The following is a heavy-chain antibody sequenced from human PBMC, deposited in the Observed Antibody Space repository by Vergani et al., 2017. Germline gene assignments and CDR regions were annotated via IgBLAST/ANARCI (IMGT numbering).Heavy chain of an antibody. Sequence: QVQLVQSGAEVKKPGSSVKVSCKASGGTFSSYAISWVRQAPGQGLEWMGGIIPIFGTVNYAQKFQGRVTITADESTSTAYMELSSLRSEDTAVYYCARDYRGTYYYDSSGYFGYWGQGTLVTVSS. CDR3: ARDYRGTYYYDSSGYFGY. CDR1: GGTFSSYA. J-gene: IGHJ4*02. V-gene: IGHV1-69*01. D-gene: IGHD3-22*01. CDR2: IIPIFGTV.